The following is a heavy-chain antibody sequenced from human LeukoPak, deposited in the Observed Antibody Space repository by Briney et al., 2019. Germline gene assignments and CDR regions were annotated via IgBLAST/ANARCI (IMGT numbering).Heavy chain of an antibody. CDR1: GFPFNGYG. V-gene: IGHV3-30*18. D-gene: IGHD3-3*01. J-gene: IGHJ4*02. CDR2: ISNDDTNK. CDR3: AKLYDFWSGLPDY. Sequence: PGGSLRLSCAASGFPFNGYGMHWVRQAPGKGLEWVAVISNDDTNKYYADSVKGRFTISRDNSKNTLYLQMNSLRTEDTAVYYCAKLYDFWSGLPDYWGQGTLVTVSS.